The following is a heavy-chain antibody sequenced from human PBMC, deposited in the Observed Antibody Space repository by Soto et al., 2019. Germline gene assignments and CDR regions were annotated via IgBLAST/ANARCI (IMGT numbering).Heavy chain of an antibody. J-gene: IGHJ4*02. D-gene: IGHD6-6*01. Sequence: QVQLVESGGGVVQPGRSLRLSCAASGFTFSDYGIHWVRQAPGKGLEWVALISYDGSNKYYGDSVTGRFTISRDNSKNTLYLQMNSLRGEDTAVYYCAKDGAAARPYHFDYWGQGTLVTVSS. CDR2: ISYDGSNK. V-gene: IGHV3-30*18. CDR3: AKDGAAARPYHFDY. CDR1: GFTFSDYG.